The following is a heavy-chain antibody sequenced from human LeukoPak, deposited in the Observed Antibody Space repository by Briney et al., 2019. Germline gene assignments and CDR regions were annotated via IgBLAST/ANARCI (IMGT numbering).Heavy chain of an antibody. V-gene: IGHV4-34*01. CDR3: AKSPGRNFDL. J-gene: IGHJ2*01. CDR1: GGSFSGYY. Sequence: SETLSLTCAVSGGSFSGYYWSWIRQPPGKGLEWIGEINHSGSTNYNPSLKSRVTIPLDTSKNQFSLKLSSVTAADTAVYYCAKSPGRNFDLWGRGTLVTVSS. CDR2: INHSGST. D-gene: IGHD1-26*01.